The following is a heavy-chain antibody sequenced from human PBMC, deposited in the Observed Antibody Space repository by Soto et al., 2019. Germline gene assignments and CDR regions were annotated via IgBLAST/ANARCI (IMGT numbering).Heavy chain of an antibody. D-gene: IGHD6-25*01. CDR3: AHRRKRRAAFGY. J-gene: IGHJ4*02. CDR2: IYWDDEK. V-gene: IGHV2-5*02. Sequence: QITLKVSGPPLVKPTQTLTLTCAFSGFSLNLSGVGVGWLRQPPGEALEWLALIYWDDEKRYSPSLKSRLTITKDTSKKQVVLTMTHMDPVDTATYFCAHRRKRRAAFGYWGQGTLVTVAS. CDR1: GFSLNLSGVG.